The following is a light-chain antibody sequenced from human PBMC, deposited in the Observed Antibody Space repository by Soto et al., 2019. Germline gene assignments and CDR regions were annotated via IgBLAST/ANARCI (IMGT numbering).Light chain of an antibody. CDR3: QKYNNWWT. CDR1: QSVSSN. Sequence: EVVMTQSPVTLSVSPGERATLSCRAGQSVSSNLAWYQQKPGQAPRLLIYGASTRATGIPARFTGSGSGTEFTLTISSLQFDDSAVYYCQKYNNWWTLGQGTKVDIK. J-gene: IGKJ1*01. CDR2: GAS. V-gene: IGKV3-15*01.